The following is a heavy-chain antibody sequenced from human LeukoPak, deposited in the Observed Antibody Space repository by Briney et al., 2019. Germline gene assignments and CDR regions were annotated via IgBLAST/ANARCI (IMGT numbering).Heavy chain of an antibody. D-gene: IGHD2-15*01. J-gene: IGHJ4*02. CDR3: ARLWSPMVEIDY. CDR1: GCSISSYY. CDR2: ISYSGST. V-gene: IGHV4-59*08. Sequence: TSETLSLTCSVSGCSISSYYWSWIRQPPGKGLEWIGYISYSGSTKYNPSPKSRVTISVDTPKTQFSLKVSSVTAADTAVYYCARLWSPMVEIDYWGQGTLVTVSS.